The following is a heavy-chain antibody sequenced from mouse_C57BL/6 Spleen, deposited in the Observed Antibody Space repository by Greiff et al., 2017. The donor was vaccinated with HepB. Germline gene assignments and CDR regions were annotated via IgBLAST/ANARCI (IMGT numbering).Heavy chain of an antibody. CDR3: ARGDDYSDY. CDR1: GYAFTNYL. V-gene: IGHV1-54*01. J-gene: IGHJ2*01. D-gene: IGHD2-4*01. CDR2: INPGSGGT. Sequence: QVQLQQSGAELVRPGTSVKVSCKASGYAFTNYLIEWVKQRPGKGLEWIGVINPGSGGTNYNEKFKGKATLTADKSSSTAYMQLSSLTSEDSAVYFCARGDDYSDYWGQGTTLTVSS.